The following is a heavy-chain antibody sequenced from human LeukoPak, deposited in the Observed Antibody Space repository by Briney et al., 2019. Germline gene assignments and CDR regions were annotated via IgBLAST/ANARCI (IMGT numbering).Heavy chain of an antibody. D-gene: IGHD6-19*01. CDR3: ARDHALIAVAGTSYYFDY. J-gene: IGHJ4*02. Sequence: GGSLRLSCAASGFTFSSYWMSWVRQAPGKGLEWVANIKQDGSEKYYVDSVKGRFTTSRDNAKNSLYLQMNSLRAEDTAVYYCARDHALIAVAGTSYYFDYWGQGTLVTVSS. CDR1: GFTFSSYW. CDR2: IKQDGSEK. V-gene: IGHV3-7*03.